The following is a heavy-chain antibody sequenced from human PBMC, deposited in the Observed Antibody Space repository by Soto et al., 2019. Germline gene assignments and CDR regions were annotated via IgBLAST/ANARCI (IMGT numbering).Heavy chain of an antibody. CDR3: VTLYSSGWHLFAY. CDR1: GFTFSSYW. CDR2: IKQDGSEK. J-gene: IGHJ4*02. V-gene: IGHV3-7*05. Sequence: GGSLRLSCAASGFTFSSYWMSWVRQAPGKGLEWVANIKQDGSEKYYVDSVKGRFTISRDNAKNSLYLQMNSLRAEDTAVYYCVTLYSSGWHLFAYSAQGTLVTVSS. D-gene: IGHD6-19*01.